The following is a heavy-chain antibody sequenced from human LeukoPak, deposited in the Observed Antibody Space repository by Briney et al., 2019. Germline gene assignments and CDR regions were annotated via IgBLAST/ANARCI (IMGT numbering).Heavy chain of an antibody. V-gene: IGHV3-23*01. CDR3: AKWGDYDVLTGYYVSDF. CDR2: ISGRSDNT. D-gene: IGHD3-9*01. Sequence: GGSLRLSCAASGFIFSNYAMYWVRQAPGKGLEWVSAISGRSDNTYYADSVKGRFTLSRDSSKNTLYLQMDSLRADDTAVYYCAKWGDYDVLTGYYVSDFWGQGTLVTVSS. J-gene: IGHJ4*02. CDR1: GFIFSNYA.